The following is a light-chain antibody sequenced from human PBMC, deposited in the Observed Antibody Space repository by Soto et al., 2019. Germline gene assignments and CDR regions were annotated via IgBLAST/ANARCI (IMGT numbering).Light chain of an antibody. V-gene: IGKV1-12*01. CDR3: QQYKSWPPLT. Sequence: DIQMTQSPSSVSASVGDRVTITCRASQDISVWLAWYQQKPGKAPKLLIYAASNLQTGVPSRFSGSGSGTDFTLTISSLQSDDFAIYYCQQYKSWPPLTFGGGTKVE. CDR1: QDISVW. J-gene: IGKJ4*01. CDR2: AAS.